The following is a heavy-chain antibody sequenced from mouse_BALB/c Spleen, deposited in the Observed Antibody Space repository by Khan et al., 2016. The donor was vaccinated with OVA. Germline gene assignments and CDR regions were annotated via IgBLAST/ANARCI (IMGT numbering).Heavy chain of an antibody. D-gene: IGHD1-1*01. J-gene: IGHJ2*01. CDR3: ARGPYYGSSPCYCDY. CDR1: GFTFSSYD. CDR2: ISSGGNT. V-gene: IGHV5-6-5*01. Sequence: EVELVESGGGLVKPGGSLKLSCAASGFTFSSYDMSWVRQTPEKRLEWVASISSGGNTYYPDSVKGRFTISRDNARKILYLQMSSLRSEDPAMYYCARGPYYGSSPCYCDYWGQGTTLTVSS.